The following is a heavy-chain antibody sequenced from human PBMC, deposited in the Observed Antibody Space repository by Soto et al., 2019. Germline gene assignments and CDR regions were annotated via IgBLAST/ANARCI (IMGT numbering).Heavy chain of an antibody. D-gene: IGHD6-19*01. CDR3: AREGRVGGIDY. CDR2: ISSIGVAT. J-gene: IGHJ4*02. CDR1: GFTFSIHE. Sequence: LRLSCAASGFTFSIHEMNWVRQAPGKGLEWVSYISSIGVATYYADSVKGRFTIPRDNAKNSLYLQMNSLRAEDTAVYYCAREGRVGGIDYWGQGTPVTVSS. V-gene: IGHV3-48*03.